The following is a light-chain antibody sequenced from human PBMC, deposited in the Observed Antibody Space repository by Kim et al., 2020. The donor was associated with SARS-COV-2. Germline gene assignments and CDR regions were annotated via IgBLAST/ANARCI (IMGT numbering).Light chain of an antibody. CDR2: DDN. Sequence: TAKISCGGDNIGDKSVNWYQQRPGQAPVLVIYDDNDRPSGIPERFSGSNSGNTATLTISRVDAGDEADYHCQVWDTSSDHPGVFGGGTQLTVL. J-gene: IGLJ2*01. V-gene: IGLV3-21*02. CDR3: QVWDTSSDHPGV. CDR1: NIGDKS.